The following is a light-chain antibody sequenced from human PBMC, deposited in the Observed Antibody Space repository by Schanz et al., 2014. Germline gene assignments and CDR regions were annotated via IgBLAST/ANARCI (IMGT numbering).Light chain of an antibody. V-gene: IGKV3-15*01. CDR1: QGVSSN. Sequence: TVLTQSPATLSLSPGERATLSCRASQGVSSNLAWYQQKPGQAPRLLVYGASTRATGIPARFSGSGSGTEFTLTISSLQSEDFAVYYCQQYSYWPLTFGQGTKVEIK. J-gene: IGKJ1*01. CDR3: QQYSYWPLT. CDR2: GAS.